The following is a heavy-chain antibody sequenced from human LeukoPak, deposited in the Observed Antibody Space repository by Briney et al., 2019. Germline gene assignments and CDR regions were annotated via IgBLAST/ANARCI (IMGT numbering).Heavy chain of an antibody. V-gene: IGHV3-7*01. Sequence: PGGSLRLSCAASGFTFSSYWMSWVRQAPGKGLEWVANIKQDGSEKYYVDSVKGRFTISRDNAKNSLYLQMNSLRAEDTAVYYCARDLEVLMVGATPSGGMDVWGQGTTVTVSS. D-gene: IGHD1-26*01. J-gene: IGHJ6*02. CDR3: ARDLEVLMVGATPSGGMDV. CDR1: GFTFSSYW. CDR2: IKQDGSEK.